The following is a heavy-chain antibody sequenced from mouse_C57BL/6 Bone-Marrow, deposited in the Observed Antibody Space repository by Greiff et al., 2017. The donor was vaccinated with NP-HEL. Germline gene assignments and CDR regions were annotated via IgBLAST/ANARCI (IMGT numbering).Heavy chain of an antibody. CDR1: GYTFTSYW. J-gene: IGHJ2*01. CDR2: IHPNSGST. Sequence: QVQLQQPGAELVKPGASVKLSCKASGYTFTSYWMHWVKQRPGQGLEWIGMIHPNSGSTNYNEKFKSKATLTVDKASSTAYMQLSSLTSEDSAVYYCARRTAYYFDYWGKGTTLTVSS. CDR3: ARRTAYYFDY. V-gene: IGHV1-64*01.